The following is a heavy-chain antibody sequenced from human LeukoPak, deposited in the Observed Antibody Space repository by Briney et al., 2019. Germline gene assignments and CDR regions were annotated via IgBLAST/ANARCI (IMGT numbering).Heavy chain of an antibody. CDR2: VGNSGTST. Sequence: GGSLRLSCAASGFTFSNYAMSWVRQAPGKGLEWVSGVGNSGTSTYYADSVKGRLTISRDNSKDTLFLQMNGLRAEDTAVYFCAQTRFISPRYCFDYWGQGTLVTVSS. J-gene: IGHJ4*02. CDR3: AQTRFISPRYCFDY. D-gene: IGHD2-15*01. CDR1: GFTFSNYA. V-gene: IGHV3-23*01.